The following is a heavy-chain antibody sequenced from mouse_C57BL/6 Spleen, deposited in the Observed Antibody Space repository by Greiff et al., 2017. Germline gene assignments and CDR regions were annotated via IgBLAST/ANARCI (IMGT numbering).Heavy chain of an antibody. CDR2: IYPGSGST. D-gene: IGHD1-1*01. J-gene: IGHJ2*01. Sequence: QVHVKQPGAELVKPGASVKMSCKASGYTFTSYWITWVKQRPGQGLEWIGDIYPGSGSTNYNEKFKSKATLTVDTSSSTAYMQLSSLTSEDSAVYYCARFGTTVVARDYWGQGTTLTVSS. V-gene: IGHV1-55*01. CDR1: GYTFTSYW. CDR3: ARFGTTVVARDY.